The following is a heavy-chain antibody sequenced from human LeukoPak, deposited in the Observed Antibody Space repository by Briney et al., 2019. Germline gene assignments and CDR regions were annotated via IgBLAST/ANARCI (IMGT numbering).Heavy chain of an antibody. CDR3: AGVFSGRRPFEL. CDR2: VYYRGAT. CDR1: GDSITSYY. D-gene: IGHD3-10*01. Sequence: SETLSLTCTVSGDSITSYYWNWIRQPPGKGLEWIGYVYYRGATNYNPSLKTRVTTSIDTSKKQFSLKLSSVTAADAAVYFCAGVFSGRRPFELWGKVTLVTVSS. J-gene: IGHJ4*02. V-gene: IGHV4-59*01.